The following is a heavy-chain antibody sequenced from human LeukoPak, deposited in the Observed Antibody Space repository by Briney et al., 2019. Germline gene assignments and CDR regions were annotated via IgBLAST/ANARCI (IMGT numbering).Heavy chain of an antibody. CDR1: GFTFSTYA. CDR3: ARSGHYGAGSYYSLNGFNP. Sequence: PGGSLRLSCAASGFTFSTYAMNWVRQAPGKGLEWISYISSSSLAIYYSDSVKGRFTISRDNVENSLYLQMNTLRAEDTAVYYCARSGHYGAGSYYSLNGFNPWGQGTLVTVSS. D-gene: IGHD3-10*01. CDR2: ISSSSLAI. J-gene: IGHJ5*02. V-gene: IGHV3-48*04.